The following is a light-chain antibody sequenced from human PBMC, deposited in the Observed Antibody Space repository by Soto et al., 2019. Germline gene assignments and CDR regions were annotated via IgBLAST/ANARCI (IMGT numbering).Light chain of an antibody. CDR3: QQYKSFPWT. CDR1: QTISSW. J-gene: IGKJ1*01. V-gene: IGKV1-5*03. CDR2: KAS. Sequence: DIQMTQSPSTLSASVGDTVSITCRASQTISSWLAWYQQKPGKAPKLLIYKASSLESGVPSRFSGSGSETEFTLTISSLHPDDFATYYCQQYKSFPWTFGPGTAVEIK.